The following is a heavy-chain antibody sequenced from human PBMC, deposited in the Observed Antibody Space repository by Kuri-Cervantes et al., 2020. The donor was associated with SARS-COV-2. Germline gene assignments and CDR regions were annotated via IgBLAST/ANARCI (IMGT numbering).Heavy chain of an antibody. D-gene: IGHD6-13*01. V-gene: IGHV4-59*01. CDR3: ARGIVPASVCFDY. J-gene: IGHJ4*02. Sequence: GSLRLSCAVCGGSFSGYYWSWIRQPLGKGLEWIGYIYYSGTTNYNPSLKSRVTISLDTSKKQFSLTLISVTAADTAVYFCARGIVPASVCFDYWGQGTLVTVSS. CDR2: IYYSGTT. CDR1: GGSFSGYY.